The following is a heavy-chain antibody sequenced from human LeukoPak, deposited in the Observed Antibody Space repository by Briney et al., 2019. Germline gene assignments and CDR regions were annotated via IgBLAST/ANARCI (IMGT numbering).Heavy chain of an antibody. Sequence: PGRSLRLSCAASGFTFSSYGMHWVRQAPGKGLEWVAVIWYDGSNKYYADSVKGRFTISRDNSKNTLYLQMNSLRAEDTAVYYCAKVMYPLSKYYYDSSGYFDYWRQGTLVTVCS. CDR3: AKVMYPLSKYYYDSSGYFDY. CDR2: IWYDGSNK. CDR1: GFTFSSYG. J-gene: IGHJ4*02. V-gene: IGHV3-33*06. D-gene: IGHD3-22*01.